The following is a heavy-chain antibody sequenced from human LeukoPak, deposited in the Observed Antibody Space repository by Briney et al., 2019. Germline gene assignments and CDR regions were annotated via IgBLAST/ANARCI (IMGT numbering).Heavy chain of an antibody. V-gene: IGHV4-38-2*01. Sequence: PSETLSLTCAVSSYSISSGYYWGWIRQPPGKGLEWIGSIYHSGSTYYNPSLKGRVTISVDTSKNQFSLKLSSVTAADTAVYYCARVFRGVVTSNWFDPWGQGTLVTVSS. J-gene: IGHJ5*02. D-gene: IGHD2-21*02. CDR1: SYSISSGYY. CDR3: ARVFRGVVTSNWFDP. CDR2: IYHSGST.